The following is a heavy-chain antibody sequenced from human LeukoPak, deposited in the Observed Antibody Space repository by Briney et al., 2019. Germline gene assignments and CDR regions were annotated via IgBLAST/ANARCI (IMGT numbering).Heavy chain of an antibody. CDR1: GGSISSSNW. D-gene: IGHD3-22*01. CDR3: ARGPDSSGYFDY. J-gene: IGHJ4*02. V-gene: IGHV4-4*02. CDR2: IYHSGST. Sequence: SETLSLTCAVSGGSISSSNWWSWVRPPPGKGLEWIGEIYHSGSTNYNPTLKSRVTISVDKSKNQFSLKLSSVTAADTAVYYCARGPDSSGYFDYWGQGTLVTVSS.